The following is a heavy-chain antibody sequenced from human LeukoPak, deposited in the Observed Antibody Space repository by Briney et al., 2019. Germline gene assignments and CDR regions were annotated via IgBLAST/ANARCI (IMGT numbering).Heavy chain of an antibody. V-gene: IGHV4-34*01. Sequence: SETLSLTCAVYGGSFSGYYWSWIRQPPGKGLEWIGEINHSGSTNYNPSLKSRVTISVDTSKNQFSLKLSSVTAADTAVYYCARLRTAAAGKVGWFDPWGQGTLVTVSS. CDR2: INHSGST. CDR3: ARLRTAAAGKVGWFDP. CDR1: GGSFSGYY. J-gene: IGHJ5*02. D-gene: IGHD6-13*01.